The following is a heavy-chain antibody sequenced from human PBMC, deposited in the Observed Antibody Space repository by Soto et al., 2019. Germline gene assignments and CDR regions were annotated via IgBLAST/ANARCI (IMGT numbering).Heavy chain of an antibody. D-gene: IGHD3-22*01. V-gene: IGHV4-38-2*01. Sequence: SETLSLTCEVSGYSISSGHYWAWIRQPPGKGLEWIGSIYHTGTTYYNPSLDTRVTMSVDTSKNQFSLRLRSVSAADTAVYYCARIYISGYYYWFDAWGQGNLVTVSS. CDR2: IYHTGTT. CDR3: ARIYISGYYYWFDA. J-gene: IGHJ5*01. CDR1: GYSISSGHY.